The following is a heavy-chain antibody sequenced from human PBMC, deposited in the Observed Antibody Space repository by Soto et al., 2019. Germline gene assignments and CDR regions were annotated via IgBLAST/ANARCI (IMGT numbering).Heavy chain of an antibody. J-gene: IGHJ4*02. CDR3: VRTSVVVAAATREDY. D-gene: IGHD2-15*01. Sequence: EVQLVESGGGLVQPGGSLRLSCAASGFTFSSYWMHWVRQAPGKGLVWVSRINSDGSSTSYADSVKGRFTISRDNAKNTLYLRMNSLRAEDTAVYYCVRTSVVVAAATREDYWGQGTLVTVSS. CDR1: GFTFSSYW. V-gene: IGHV3-74*01. CDR2: INSDGSST.